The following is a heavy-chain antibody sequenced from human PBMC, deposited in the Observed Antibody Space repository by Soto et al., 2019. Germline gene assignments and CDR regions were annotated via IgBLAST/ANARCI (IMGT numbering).Heavy chain of an antibody. D-gene: IGHD1-26*01. CDR3: ARDGVGHTTFFGYFDY. CDR1: GFTFSGLG. CDR2: IRYDGSNI. Sequence: QVQLVESGGGVVQPGRSLRLSCAASGFTFSGLGMHWVRQAPGKGLEWVAVIRYDGSNIYYADAVKGRFTISRDNSDGTVYLQMNRLRGDETAVYYCARDGVGHTTFFGYFDYWGQGTLVTVSS. V-gene: IGHV3-33*01. J-gene: IGHJ4*02.